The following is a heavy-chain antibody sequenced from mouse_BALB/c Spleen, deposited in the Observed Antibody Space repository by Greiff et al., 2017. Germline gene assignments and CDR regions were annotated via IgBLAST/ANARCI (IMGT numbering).Heavy chain of an antibody. D-gene: IGHD2-1*01. V-gene: IGHV5-6-5*01. J-gene: IGHJ1*01. CDR2: ISSGGST. CDR1: GFTFSSYA. Sequence: EVMLVESGGGLVKPGGSLKLSCAASGFTFSSYAMSWVRQTPEKRLEWVASISSGGSTYYPDSVKGRFTISRDNARNILYLQMSSLRSEDTAMYYCARVYGNYGWYFDVWGAGTTVTVSS. CDR3: ARVYGNYGWYFDV.